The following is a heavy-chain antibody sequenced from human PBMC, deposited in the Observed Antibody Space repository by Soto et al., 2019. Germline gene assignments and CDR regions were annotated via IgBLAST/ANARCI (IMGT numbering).Heavy chain of an antibody. D-gene: IGHD2-15*01. CDR3: ARGQEVGAHFFDS. Sequence: GSLRLSCEASGFTFSGFDMHWVRQPTGKGLEWVSTIGTAGDTYYTVSVKGRFTISRDNAKNSLSLQMNSLRAGDTAVYFCARGQEVGAHFFDSWGQGTQVTVSS. V-gene: IGHV3-13*01. CDR2: IGTAGDT. J-gene: IGHJ4*02. CDR1: GFTFSGFD.